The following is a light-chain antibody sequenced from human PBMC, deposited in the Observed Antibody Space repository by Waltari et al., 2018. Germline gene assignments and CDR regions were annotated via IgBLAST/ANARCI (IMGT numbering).Light chain of an antibody. CDR1: SPNIGSNT. CDR2: SNN. V-gene: IGLV1-44*01. J-gene: IGLJ2*01. CDR3: AAWDDSLNGLV. Sequence: QSVLPQPPSASGTPGPRVTISCSGSSPNIGSNTVNWYQQLPGTAPKRLIYSNNQRPSGVPDRVSGSKSGTSASLAISGLQSEDEADYYCAAWDDSLNGLVFGGGTKLTVL.